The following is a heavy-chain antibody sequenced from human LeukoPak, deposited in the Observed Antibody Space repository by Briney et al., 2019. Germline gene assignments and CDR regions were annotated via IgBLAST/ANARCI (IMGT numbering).Heavy chain of an antibody. CDR1: GFIFSNYW. Sequence: GGSLRLSCAASGFIFSNYWLHWVRQAPGKGLEWVANIREDGGHISYGDSVKGRFTISRDNTKNSLYLQMNSLRVEDTAVYYCARDEPGFGELLVHWGEGSLVTVSS. CDR3: ARDEPGFGELLVH. CDR2: IREDGGHI. J-gene: IGHJ4*02. D-gene: IGHD3-10*01. V-gene: IGHV3-7*01.